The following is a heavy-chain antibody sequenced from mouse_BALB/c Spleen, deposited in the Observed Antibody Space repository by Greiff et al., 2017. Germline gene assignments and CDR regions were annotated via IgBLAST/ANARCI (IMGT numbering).Heavy chain of an antibody. V-gene: IGHV5-4*02. D-gene: IGHD2-10*02. CDR3: ARDGGYGNFDY. Sequence: EVNVVESGGGLVKPGGSLKLSCAASGFTFSDYYMYWVRQTPEKRLEWVATISDGGSYTYYPDSVKGRFTISRDNAKNNLYLQMSSLKSEDTAMYYCARDGGYGNFDYWGQGTTLTVSS. J-gene: IGHJ2*01. CDR2: ISDGGSYT. CDR1: GFTFSDYY.